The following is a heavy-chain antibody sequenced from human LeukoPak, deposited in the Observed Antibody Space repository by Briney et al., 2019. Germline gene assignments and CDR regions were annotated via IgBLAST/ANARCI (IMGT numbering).Heavy chain of an antibody. CDR1: GFTVSSNY. V-gene: IGHV3-66*01. CDR2: IYSGGST. CDR3: AMTAVAGTGDY. J-gene: IGHJ4*02. Sequence: GGSLRLSCAASGFTVSSNYMSWVRQAPGKGLKWVSVIYSGGSTYYADSVKGRFTISRDNSKNTLYLQMNSLRAEDTAVYYCAMTAVAGTGDYWGQGTLVTVSS. D-gene: IGHD6-19*01.